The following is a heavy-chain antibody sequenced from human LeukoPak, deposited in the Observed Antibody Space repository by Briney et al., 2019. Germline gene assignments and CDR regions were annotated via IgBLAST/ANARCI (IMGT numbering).Heavy chain of an antibody. J-gene: IGHJ4*02. CDR1: GYTFTGYH. CDR3: ARDQGSLTRSWYTGY. D-gene: IGHD6-13*01. CDR2: INPYSGDT. V-gene: IGHV1-2*06. Sequence: ASVKVSCKASGYTFTGYHIHWVRQAPGQGLEWMGRINPYSGDTNFAQKFQGRVTMTRDTSITTAYMDLSSLTPDDTAVYFCARDQGSLTRSWYTGYWGQGSQVTVSS.